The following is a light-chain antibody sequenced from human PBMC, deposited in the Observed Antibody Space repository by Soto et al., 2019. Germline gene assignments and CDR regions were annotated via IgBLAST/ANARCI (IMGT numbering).Light chain of an antibody. V-gene: IGKV1-39*01. Sequence: DIPMTQSPSSLSASVGDRVTITCRANQSISNYLNWYQKKPGKAPKVLIYAASALQSGVPSRFSGSGAGTDFSLTISSLQPEVFATYFCQQSDSAPVTFGGGTKVDIK. J-gene: IGKJ4*01. CDR3: QQSDSAPVT. CDR1: QSISNY. CDR2: AAS.